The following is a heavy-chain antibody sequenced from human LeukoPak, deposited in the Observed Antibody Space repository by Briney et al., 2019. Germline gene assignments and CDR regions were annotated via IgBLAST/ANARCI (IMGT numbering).Heavy chain of an antibody. CDR3: ARDRFDTYDFWSGYSQGHIYNWFDP. D-gene: IGHD3-3*01. CDR1: GFTFSSYG. J-gene: IGHJ5*02. Sequence: PGGSLRLSCAASGFTFSSYGMHWVRQAPGKGLEWVAVIWYDGSNKYYADSVKGRFTISRDNSKNPLYLQMNSLRAEDTAVYYCARDRFDTYDFWSGYSQGHIYNWFDPWGQGTLVTVSS. V-gene: IGHV3-33*01. CDR2: IWYDGSNK.